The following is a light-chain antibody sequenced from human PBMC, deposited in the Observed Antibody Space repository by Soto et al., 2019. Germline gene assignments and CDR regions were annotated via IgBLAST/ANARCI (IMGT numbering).Light chain of an antibody. Sequence: AVRLAQCVDSVSASTVDRVSITCRATQDIGTYLAWYQQIPGKAPKLLIYDASTLQTGVPSRFSGSGSGTDFTLTISYLQSEDFGTYYCRQFYNYPHTFGQGTQVDSK. CDR3: RQFYNYPHT. CDR2: DAS. J-gene: IGKJ1*01. V-gene: IGKV1-8*01. CDR1: QDIGTY.